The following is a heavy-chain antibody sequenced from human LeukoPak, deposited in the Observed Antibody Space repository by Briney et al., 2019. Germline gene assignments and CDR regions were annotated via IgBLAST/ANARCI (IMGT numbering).Heavy chain of an antibody. CDR3: TKYYYDSSGYYSGFDH. CDR1: GYTLTELS. Sequence: ASVKVSCKVSGYTLTELSMHWVRQAPGKGLEWRGGFDPEDGETIYAQKFQGRVTMTEDTSTDTTYMELSSLRSEDTAVYYCTKYYYDSSGYYSGFDHWGQGTLVTVSS. CDR2: FDPEDGET. D-gene: IGHD3-22*01. J-gene: IGHJ4*02. V-gene: IGHV1-24*01.